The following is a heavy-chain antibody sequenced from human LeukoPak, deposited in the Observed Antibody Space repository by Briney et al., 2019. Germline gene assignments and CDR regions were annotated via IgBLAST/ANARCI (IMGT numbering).Heavy chain of an antibody. CDR2: ISSSSTTI. V-gene: IGHV3-48*04. D-gene: IGHD1-26*01. J-gene: IGHJ4*02. CDR3: ARYSGSYLLDY. Sequence: GGSLRLSCAASGFTFSSYSLNWVRQAPGRGLEWVSYISSSSTTIYYADSVKGRFTISRDNAKNSLYLQMNSLRAEDTAVYYCARYSGSYLLDYWGQGTLVTVSS. CDR1: GFTFSSYS.